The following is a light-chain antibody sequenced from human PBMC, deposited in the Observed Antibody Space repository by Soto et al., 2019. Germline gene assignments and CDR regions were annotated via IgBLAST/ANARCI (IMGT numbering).Light chain of an antibody. J-gene: IGLJ1*01. V-gene: IGLV2-11*01. Sequence: QSALTQPRSVSGSPGQSVTISCTGTSSDVGGFNSVSWYQQHPGKAPKLMIYDVNKRPSGVPDRFSGSKSGSTASLTISGLQGEDEADYYCCSYAGSYSYAFATGTKLTVL. CDR2: DVN. CDR3: CSYAGSYSYA. CDR1: SSDVGGFNS.